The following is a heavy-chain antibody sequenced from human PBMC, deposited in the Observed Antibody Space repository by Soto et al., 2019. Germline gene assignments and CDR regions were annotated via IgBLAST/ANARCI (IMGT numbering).Heavy chain of an antibody. J-gene: IGHJ3*02. D-gene: IGHD1-26*01. CDR3: ARLRVVGGAFDI. V-gene: IGHV3-23*01. CDR1: GFTFRNYA. CDR2: TSGSGGST. Sequence: GGSLRLSCEASGFTFRNYAMSWVRQAPGKGLEWVSATSGSGGSTYYAGSVKGRFTISRDNSKNTLYLQMNSLRAEDTAVYYCARLRVVGGAFDIWGQGTMVTVSS.